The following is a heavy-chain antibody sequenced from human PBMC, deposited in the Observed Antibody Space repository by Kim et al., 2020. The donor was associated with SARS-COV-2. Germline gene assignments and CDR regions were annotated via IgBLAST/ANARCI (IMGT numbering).Heavy chain of an antibody. CDR3: AKDCQSLTYYDILTGHTLRDMDV. CDR1: GFTFSSYA. V-gene: IGHV3-23*01. Sequence: GGSLRLSCAASGFTFSSYAMSWVRQAPGKGLEWVSAISGSGGSTYYADSVKGRFTISRDNSKNTLYLQMNSLRAEDTAVYYCAKDCQSLTYYDILTGHTLRDMDVWGQGTTVTVSS. CDR2: ISGSGGST. J-gene: IGHJ6*02. D-gene: IGHD3-9*01.